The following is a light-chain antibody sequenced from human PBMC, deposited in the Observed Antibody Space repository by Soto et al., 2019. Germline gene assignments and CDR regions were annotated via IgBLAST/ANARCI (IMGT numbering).Light chain of an antibody. CDR3: QQTHTTPAST. CDR1: QSIPRY. Sequence: DIQMTQSPASLSASVGDRVTITCRASQSIPRYLNWYLQRPGKAPELLIYAASNLHDGVPSRFSGSGSGTEFTLTISSLQPEDFAVYYCQQTHTTPASTFGRGTSVEVK. CDR2: AAS. V-gene: IGKV1-39*01. J-gene: IGKJ4*01.